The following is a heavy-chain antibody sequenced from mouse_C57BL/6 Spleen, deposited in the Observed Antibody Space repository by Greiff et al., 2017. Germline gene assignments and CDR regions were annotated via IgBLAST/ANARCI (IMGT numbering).Heavy chain of an antibody. J-gene: IGHJ2*01. Sequence: VQLQQSGPELVKPGASVKISCKASGYTFTDYYMNWVKQSHGKSLEWIGDINPNNGGTSYNQKFKGKATLTVDKSSSTAYMELRSLTSEDSAVYYCARKTVFDYWGQGTPLTVSS. D-gene: IGHD4-1*01. CDR1: GYTFTDYY. CDR2: INPNNGGT. V-gene: IGHV1-26*01. CDR3: ARKTVFDY.